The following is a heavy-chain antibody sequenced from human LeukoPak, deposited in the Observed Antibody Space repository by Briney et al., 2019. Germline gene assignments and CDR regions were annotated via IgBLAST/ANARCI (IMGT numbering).Heavy chain of an antibody. V-gene: IGHV3-73*01. CDR2: IRSKANSYAT. CDR3: TTPDRIAAAGTDY. J-gene: IGHJ4*02. D-gene: IGHD6-13*01. Sequence: GGSLRLSCAASGFTFSGSAMHWVPPASGKGLEWVGRIRSKANSYATAYAASVKGRFTISRDDSKNTAYLQMNSLKTEDTAVYYCTTPDRIAAAGTDYWGQGTLVTVSS. CDR1: GFTFSGSA.